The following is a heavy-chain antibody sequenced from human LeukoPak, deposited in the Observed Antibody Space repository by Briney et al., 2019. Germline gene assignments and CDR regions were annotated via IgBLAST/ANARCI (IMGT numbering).Heavy chain of an antibody. J-gene: IGHJ4*02. V-gene: IGHV1-2*06. CDR1: GFTFTGYF. D-gene: IGHD1-26*01. CDR2: INPNSGGT. Sequence: ASVKVSCKASGFTFTGYFMHWVRQAPGQGLEWMGRINPNSGGTNYAQKFQGRVTMTSDTSISTAYMELSKLRSDDTAVYYCARDILGATWGDYWGQGTLVTVSS. CDR3: ARDILGATWGDY.